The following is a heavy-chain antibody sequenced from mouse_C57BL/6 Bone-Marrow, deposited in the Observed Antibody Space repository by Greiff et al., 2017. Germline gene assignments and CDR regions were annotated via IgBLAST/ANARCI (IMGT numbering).Heavy chain of an antibody. CDR1: GFTFSSYA. V-gene: IGHV5-4*03. D-gene: IGHD1-1*01. CDR3: ARGNITTVVSYFDY. J-gene: IGHJ2*01. CDR2: ISDGGSYT. Sequence: EVKLVESGGGLVKPGGSLKLSCAASGFTFSSYAMSWVRQTPEKRLEWVATISDGGSYTYYPDNVKGRFTISRDNAKNNLYLQMSHLKSEDTAMYYCARGNITTVVSYFDYWGQGTTLTVSS.